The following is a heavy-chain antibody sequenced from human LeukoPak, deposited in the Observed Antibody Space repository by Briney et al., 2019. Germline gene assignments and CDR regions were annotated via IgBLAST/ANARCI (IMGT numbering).Heavy chain of an antibody. Sequence: SETLSFTCTVSGGSISGYYWSWIRQPPGKGLEWIGYIYYSGSTNYNPSLKSRVTISLDTSKNQFSLKLSSVTAADTAVHYCARVLTYGSRTYYFDYWGQGTLVTVSS. CDR1: GGSISGYY. CDR3: ARVLTYGSRTYYFDY. V-gene: IGHV4-59*01. J-gene: IGHJ4*02. CDR2: IYYSGST. D-gene: IGHD3-10*01.